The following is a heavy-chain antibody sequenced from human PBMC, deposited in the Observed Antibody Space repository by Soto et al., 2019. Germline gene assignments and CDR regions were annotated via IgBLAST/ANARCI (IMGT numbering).Heavy chain of an antibody. Sequence: QVQLEQSGAEVEKPGSSVKVSCKPSGGTFKSYVLNWVRQAPGQGLEWMGGIIPFLGSADYAQKFQDRVTITADESTSTVYLEMSSLRSEDSAVYYCAGTQFDTSGYYPSGLELWGQGTLVTVAS. CDR2: IIPFLGSA. J-gene: IGHJ4*02. D-gene: IGHD3-22*01. CDR3: AGTQFDTSGYYPSGLEL. CDR1: GGTFKSYV. V-gene: IGHV1-69*01.